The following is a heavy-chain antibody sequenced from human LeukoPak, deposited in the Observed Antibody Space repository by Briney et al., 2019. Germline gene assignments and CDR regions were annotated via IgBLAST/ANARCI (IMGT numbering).Heavy chain of an antibody. V-gene: IGHV3-21*01. Sequence: PGGSLRLSCAASGFTFSSYSMNWVRQAPGKGLEWVSSSSSSSSYIYYADSVKGRFTISRDNAKNSLYLQMNSLRAEDTAVYYCARDFGVVIIYDAFDIWGQGTMVTVSS. CDR1: GFTFSSYS. CDR3: ARDFGVVIIYDAFDI. CDR2: SSSSSSYI. J-gene: IGHJ3*02. D-gene: IGHD3-3*01.